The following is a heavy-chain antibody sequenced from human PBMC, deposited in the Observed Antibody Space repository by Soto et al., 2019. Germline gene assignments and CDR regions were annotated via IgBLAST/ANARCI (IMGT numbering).Heavy chain of an antibody. J-gene: IGHJ5*02. D-gene: IGHD4-4*01. V-gene: IGHV1-69*13. CDR3: ARDPSTINKLIGVWFDP. CDR1: GDTFGRFT. Sequence: GPPVKVSCKASGDTFGRFTINWVRQAPGQGLEWMGGIKPISDITSYAQRFQGRVTFTADASTSTVYLELSSLRSEDTAMYYCARDPSTINKLIGVWFDPWGQGTLVTVSS. CDR2: IKPISDIT.